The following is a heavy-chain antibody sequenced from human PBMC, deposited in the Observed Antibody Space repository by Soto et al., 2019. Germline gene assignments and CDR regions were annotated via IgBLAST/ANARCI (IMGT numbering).Heavy chain of an antibody. Sequence: QVQLVQSGAEVKKPGSSVKVSCKASGGTFSSYAISWVRQAPGQGLEWMGGIIPLFGTPNYAQEFRGRVTITADESASTAHMELRSLTSDDTAVYYCARNYGHDCGGGDCYFYFWGQGTLVTVSS. CDR2: IIPLFGTP. CDR1: GGTFSSYA. CDR3: ARNYGHDCGGGDCYFYF. V-gene: IGHV1-69*01. J-gene: IGHJ4*02. D-gene: IGHD5-12*01.